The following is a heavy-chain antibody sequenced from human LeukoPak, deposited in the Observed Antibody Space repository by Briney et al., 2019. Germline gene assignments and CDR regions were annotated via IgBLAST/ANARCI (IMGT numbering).Heavy chain of an antibody. CDR3: ARDWYGSGSYYNVNLDY. Sequence: PGGSLRLSCAASGFTFSSYSMNWVRQAPGKGLEWVSSISSSSSYIYYADSVKGRFTISRDNAKNSLYLQMNSLRAEDTAVYYCARDWYGSGSYYNVNLDYWGLGTLVTVSS. V-gene: IGHV3-21*01. J-gene: IGHJ4*02. CDR1: GFTFSSYS. D-gene: IGHD3-10*01. CDR2: ISSSSSYI.